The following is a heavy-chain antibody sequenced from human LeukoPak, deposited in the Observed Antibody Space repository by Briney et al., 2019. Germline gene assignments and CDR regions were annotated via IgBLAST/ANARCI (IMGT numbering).Heavy chain of an antibody. CDR1: GYTFTSYE. J-gene: IGHJ6*02. CDR2: INPNSGNT. CDR3: ARGAPQYCSSTSCLYGYYYYYGMDV. V-gene: IGHV1-8*01. D-gene: IGHD2-2*01. Sequence: ASVKVSCMASGYTFTSYEINWVREATGQGLEWMGWINPNSGNTGYAQKFKGRVTMTRDTSISTAYMELSSLRPEDTAVYYCARGAPQYCSSTSCLYGYYYYYGMDVWGQGTTVTVSS.